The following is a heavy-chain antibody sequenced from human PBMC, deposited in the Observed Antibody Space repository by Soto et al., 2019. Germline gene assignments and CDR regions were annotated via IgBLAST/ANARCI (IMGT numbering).Heavy chain of an antibody. CDR3: ARDTMHYDFWSGYQYYYYYGMDV. J-gene: IGHJ6*02. D-gene: IGHD3-3*01. Sequence: TSETLSLTCAVSGYSISSGYYWGWIRQPPGKGLEWIGSIYHSGSTYYNPSLKSRVTISVDTSKNQFSLKLSSVTAADTAVYYCARDTMHYDFWSGYQYYYYYGMDVWGQGTTVTV. CDR1: GYSISSGYY. CDR2: IYHSGST. V-gene: IGHV4-38-2*02.